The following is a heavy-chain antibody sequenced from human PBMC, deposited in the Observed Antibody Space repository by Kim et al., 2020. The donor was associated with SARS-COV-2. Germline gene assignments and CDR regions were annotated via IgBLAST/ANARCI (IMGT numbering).Heavy chain of an antibody. Sequence: PVTGRFTITRDNSKHTLYLQMNSLRAEDTAVYYCARDSYYYDSSGYFDPWGQGTLVTVSS. V-gene: IGHV3-30*07. CDR3: ARDSYYYDSSGYFDP. D-gene: IGHD3-22*01. J-gene: IGHJ5*02.